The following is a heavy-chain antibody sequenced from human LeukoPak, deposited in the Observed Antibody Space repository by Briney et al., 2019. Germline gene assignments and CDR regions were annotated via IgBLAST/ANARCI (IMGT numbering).Heavy chain of an antibody. V-gene: IGHV4-61*01. D-gene: IGHD5-12*01. J-gene: IGHJ4*02. CDR2: VYYTGST. CDR3: ARGKWLRLGRGYDLDY. Sequence: SETLSLTCTVSGGSVSSGSYFWTWIRQPAGKGLEWIGYVYYTGSTNYNPSLKSRVTISVDTSKNQFSLKLSSVTAADTAVYYCARGKWLRLGRGYDLDYWGQGTLVTVSS. CDR1: GGSVSSGSYF.